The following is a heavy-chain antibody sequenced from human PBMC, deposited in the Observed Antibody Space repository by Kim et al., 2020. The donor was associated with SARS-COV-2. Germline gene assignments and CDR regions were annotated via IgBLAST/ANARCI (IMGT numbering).Heavy chain of an antibody. CDR2: INHSGST. V-gene: IGHV4-34*01. CDR3: ARVITIQGYYYYYGMDV. J-gene: IGHJ6*02. CDR1: GGSFSGYY. Sequence: SETLSLTCAVYGGSFSGYYWSWIRQPPGKGLEWIGEINHSGSTNYNPYLKSRVTISVDTSKNQFSLKLSSVTAADTAVYYCARVITIQGYYYYYGMDVWGQGTTVTVSS. D-gene: IGHD5-18*01.